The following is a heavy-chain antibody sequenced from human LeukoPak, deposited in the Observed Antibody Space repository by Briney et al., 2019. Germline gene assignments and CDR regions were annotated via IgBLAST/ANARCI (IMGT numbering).Heavy chain of an antibody. V-gene: IGHV3-53*01. CDR3: ASWVDH. CDR2: IYSGGSA. Sequence: WGSLRLSCAASGVTFSSNYMSWVRQAPRKGLEWVSVIYSGGSAYYADSVHGRFTISRANSKTTMYHQMNSLRADDTDVYYCASWVDHWGQGTLVTVSS. CDR1: GVTFSSNY. J-gene: IGHJ5*02.